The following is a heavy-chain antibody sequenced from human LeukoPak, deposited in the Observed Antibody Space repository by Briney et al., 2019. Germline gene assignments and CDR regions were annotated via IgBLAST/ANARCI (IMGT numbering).Heavy chain of an antibody. Sequence: ASGKVSCKASGDTFTSYAMHWVRQAPGQRLEWMGWISAGNGDTKYSQKFQGRVTITRDTSASTAYMELSSLRSEDTAVYYCARVFYYDSSGYFHYWGQGTLVTVSS. J-gene: IGHJ4*02. CDR1: GDTFTSYA. CDR2: ISAGNGDT. V-gene: IGHV1-3*01. D-gene: IGHD3-22*01. CDR3: ARVFYYDSSGYFHY.